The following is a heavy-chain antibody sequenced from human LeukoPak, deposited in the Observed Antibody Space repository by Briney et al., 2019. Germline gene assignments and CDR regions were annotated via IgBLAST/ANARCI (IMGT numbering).Heavy chain of an antibody. CDR3: ERYKYYDSSGYDY. CDR1: GGSFSGYY. CDR2: IYYSGST. J-gene: IGHJ4*02. D-gene: IGHD3-22*01. Sequence: MASETLSLTCAVYGGSFSGYYWSWIRQPPGKGLEWIGYIYYSGSTNYNPSLKSRVTISVDTSKNQFSLKLSSVTAADTAVYYCERYKYYDSSGYDYWGQGTLVTVSS. V-gene: IGHV4-59*01.